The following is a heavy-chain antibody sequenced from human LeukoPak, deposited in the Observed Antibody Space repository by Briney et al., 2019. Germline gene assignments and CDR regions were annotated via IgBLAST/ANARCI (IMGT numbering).Heavy chain of an antibody. Sequence: PGGSLRLSCTASGFTFSSYWMHWVRQPPGEGLVWVSRISSDGSSTSYADSVKGRFTISRDNAKNMLYLQMNSLRAEDTAVYYCARRKYIYGPYDNWGQGTLITVSS. D-gene: IGHD5-18*01. CDR3: ARRKYIYGPYDN. CDR2: ISSDGSST. CDR1: GFTFSSYW. V-gene: IGHV3-74*01. J-gene: IGHJ4*02.